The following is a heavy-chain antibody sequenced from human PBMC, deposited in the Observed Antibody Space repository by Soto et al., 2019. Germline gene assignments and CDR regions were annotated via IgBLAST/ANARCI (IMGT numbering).Heavy chain of an antibody. CDR1: GYTFTSYG. D-gene: IGHD3-9*01. Sequence: QVQLVQSGAEVKKPGASVKVSCKASGYTFTSYGISWVRQAPGQGLEWMGWISAYNGNTNYAQKLQGRVTMTTDTTTSTAYMELRRLRSDDTAVYYCAREGSAYYDILTGYYLDYWGQGTLVTVSS. CDR3: AREGSAYYDILTGYYLDY. V-gene: IGHV1-18*01. CDR2: ISAYNGNT. J-gene: IGHJ4*02.